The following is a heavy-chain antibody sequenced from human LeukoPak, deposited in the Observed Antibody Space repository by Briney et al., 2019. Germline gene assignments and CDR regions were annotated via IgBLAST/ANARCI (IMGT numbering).Heavy chain of an antibody. Sequence: GGSLRLSCAASGFTFSSYGMHWVRQAPGKGLEWVAFIRYDGSNKYYADSVKGRFTISGDNSKNTLYLQMNSLRAEDTAVYYCAKGLLVSFDYWGQGTLVTVSS. CDR3: AKGLLVSFDY. CDR2: IRYDGSNK. CDR1: GFTFSSYG. V-gene: IGHV3-30*02. D-gene: IGHD2-15*01. J-gene: IGHJ4*02.